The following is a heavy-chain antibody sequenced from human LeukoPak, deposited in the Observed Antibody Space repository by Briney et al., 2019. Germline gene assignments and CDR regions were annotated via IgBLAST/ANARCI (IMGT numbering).Heavy chain of an antibody. D-gene: IGHD5-24*01. CDR1: GYTFTSYD. CDR3: ARVIKDVEDGYNWSPNWFDP. Sequence: GASEKVSCKASGYTFTSYDINWVRQATGQGLEWMGWMNPNSGNTGYAQKFQGRVTITRNTSISTAYMELSSLRSEDTAVYYCARVIKDVEDGYNWSPNWFDPWGQGTLVTVSS. CDR2: MNPNSGNT. V-gene: IGHV1-8*03. J-gene: IGHJ5*02.